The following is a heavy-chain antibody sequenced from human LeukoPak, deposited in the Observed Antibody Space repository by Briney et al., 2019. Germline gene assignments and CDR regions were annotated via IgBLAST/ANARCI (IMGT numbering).Heavy chain of an antibody. D-gene: IGHD4-11*01. Sequence: PGGSLRLSCAASGFTFSSYAMSWVRQAPGKGLEWVSSISGNGGSTKYADSVKGRFTISRDNSKNTLYLQMNSLRAEDTAVYYCAKGLTVTMWGQDMDVWGQGTTVTVSS. V-gene: IGHV3-23*01. J-gene: IGHJ6*02. CDR2: ISGNGGST. CDR3: AKGLTVTMWGQDMDV. CDR1: GFTFSSYA.